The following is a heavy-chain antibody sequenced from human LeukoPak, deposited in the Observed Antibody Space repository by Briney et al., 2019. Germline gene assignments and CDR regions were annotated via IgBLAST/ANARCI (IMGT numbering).Heavy chain of an antibody. CDR1: GFIVSRSY. CDR3: ATWTGITPY. Sequence: GGSLRLSCAASGFIVSRSYMSWVRQAPGKGLEWVSVIYSGGSTYYADSVKGRFTISRDNAKNSLFLQMNSLRVEDTAVYYCATWTGITPYWGQGTLVTVSS. D-gene: IGHD1-20*01. CDR2: IYSGGST. V-gene: IGHV3-53*01. J-gene: IGHJ4*02.